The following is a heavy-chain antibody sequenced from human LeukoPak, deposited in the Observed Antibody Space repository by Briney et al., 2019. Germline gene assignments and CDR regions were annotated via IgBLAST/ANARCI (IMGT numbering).Heavy chain of an antibody. CDR1: GFTFNNYA. Sequence: GGSLRLSCAASGFTFNNYAMNWVRQAPGKGLEWVSSISGGGETTYYADTAKGRFTTSRDNSQNTLYLQMNSLRAEDTPVYYCARDYADYVGYFFFDYWGQGTLVTVSS. CDR2: ISGGGETT. D-gene: IGHD4-17*01. V-gene: IGHV3-23*01. CDR3: ARDYADYVGYFFFDY. J-gene: IGHJ4*02.